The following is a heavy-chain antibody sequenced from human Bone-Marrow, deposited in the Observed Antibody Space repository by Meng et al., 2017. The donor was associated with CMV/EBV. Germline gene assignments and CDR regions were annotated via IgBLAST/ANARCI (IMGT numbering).Heavy chain of an antibody. CDR2: IIPILGIA. D-gene: IGHD1-26*01. V-gene: IGHV1-69*04. CDR1: GYTFTSYG. Sequence: KVSCKASGYTFTSYGISWVRQAPGQGLEWMGRIIPILGIASYAQKFQGRVTITADKSTSTAYMELSSLRSEDTAVYYCARGIVGAHDAFDIWGQGTMVTVSS. J-gene: IGHJ3*02. CDR3: ARGIVGAHDAFDI.